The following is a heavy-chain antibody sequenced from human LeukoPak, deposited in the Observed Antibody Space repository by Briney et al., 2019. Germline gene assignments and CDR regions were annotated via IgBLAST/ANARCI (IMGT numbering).Heavy chain of an antibody. J-gene: IGHJ4*02. Sequence: GRSLRLSCAASGFTFSSYGMHWVRQAPGKGLEWVAVIWYDGSNKYYADSVKGRFTIPRDNSKNTLYLQMNSLRAEDTAVYYCARAVAGFDYWGQGTLVTVSS. CDR3: ARAVAGFDY. CDR1: GFTFSSYG. V-gene: IGHV3-30*19. D-gene: IGHD6-19*01. CDR2: IWYDGSNK.